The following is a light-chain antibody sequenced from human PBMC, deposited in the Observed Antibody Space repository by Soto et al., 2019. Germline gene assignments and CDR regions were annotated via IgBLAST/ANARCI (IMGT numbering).Light chain of an antibody. CDR2: KAS. J-gene: IGKJ1*01. CDR1: QSISSY. CDR3: QQYNSYWT. Sequence: DIQIAHSSCTLSSSLVERVSITFRASQSISSYLNWDQQKPGKAPKLLIYKASSLESGVPSRFSGSGSGTEFTLTISSLQPDDFATYYCQQYNSYWTFGQGTKVDI. V-gene: IGKV1-5*03.